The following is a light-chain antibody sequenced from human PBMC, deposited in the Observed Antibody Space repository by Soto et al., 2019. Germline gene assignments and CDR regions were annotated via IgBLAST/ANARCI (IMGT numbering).Light chain of an antibody. V-gene: IGKV3-11*01. J-gene: IGKJ5*01. CDR2: DAS. CDR3: QQGGNWPLT. CDR1: QSVSSH. Sequence: EIVWTQSPATLSLSPGEGATVSCRASQSVSSHLAWYQQKRGQAPRLLIYDASSRASGIPARFSGRGSGTDFTLTSSYLEPEDFAIYYCQQGGNWPLTFGQGTRLEI.